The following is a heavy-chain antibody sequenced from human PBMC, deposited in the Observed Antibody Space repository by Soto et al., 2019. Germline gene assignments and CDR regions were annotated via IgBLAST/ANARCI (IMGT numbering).Heavy chain of an antibody. V-gene: IGHV3-30-3*01. CDR1: GFTFSSYS. CDR3: ARDFTGTGTFDY. Sequence: GSLRLSCAASGFTFSSYSMQWVRQAPDKGLEWVAVISYDGYNKYYVDSVKGRFTISRDNSKNTLYLQMNSLRAEDTAIYYCARDFTGTGTFDYWGHGTLVTVSS. J-gene: IGHJ4*01. CDR2: ISYDGYNK. D-gene: IGHD1-1*01.